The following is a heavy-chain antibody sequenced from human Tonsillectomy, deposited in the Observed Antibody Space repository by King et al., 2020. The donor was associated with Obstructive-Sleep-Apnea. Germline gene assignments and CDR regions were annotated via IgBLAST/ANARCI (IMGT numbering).Heavy chain of an antibody. V-gene: IGHV7-4-1*02. D-gene: IGHD2-8*01. J-gene: IGHJ4*02. CDR1: GYRFNTYG. CDR2: INTNTGNP. Sequence: QLVQSGSVLKKPGASVKVSCKASGYRFNTYGMNWVRQAPGQGLEWMGWINTNTGNPTYAQGFTGRFVFSLDTSVSTAYLQISSLEADDSAVYYCAPTIGFGVRGFGYWGQGTLVTVSS. CDR3: APTIGFGVRGFGY.